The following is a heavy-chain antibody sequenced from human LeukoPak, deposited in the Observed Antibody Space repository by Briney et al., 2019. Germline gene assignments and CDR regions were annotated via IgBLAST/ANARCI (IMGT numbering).Heavy chain of an antibody. J-gene: IGHJ4*02. CDR2: ISWNSGSI. D-gene: IGHD3-16*01. Sequence: GGSLRLSCAASGFTFDDYAMHWVRQAPGKGLEWVSGISWNSGSIGYADSVKGRFTISRDNAKNSLYLQMNSLRAEDMASYYCAKWGAEGYFDYWGQGTLVTVSS. CDR3: AKWGAEGYFDY. CDR1: GFTFDDYA. V-gene: IGHV3-9*03.